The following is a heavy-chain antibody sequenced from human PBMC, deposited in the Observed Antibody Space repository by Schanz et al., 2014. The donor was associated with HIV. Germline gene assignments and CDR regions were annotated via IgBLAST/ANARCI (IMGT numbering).Heavy chain of an antibody. J-gene: IGHJ4*02. D-gene: IGHD4-17*01. Sequence: EVQLVESGGGLAKPGGSLRLSCAASGFTFSRYSLNWVRQAPGKGLEWVSSITSSSSYIYYADSVKGRFSVSRDNAKNALYLQMNSLRAEDTAVYFCARGLPRFAVTTLDSWGQGTLVTVSS. CDR2: ITSSSSYI. CDR3: ARGLPRFAVTTLDS. V-gene: IGHV3-21*01. CDR1: GFTFSRYS.